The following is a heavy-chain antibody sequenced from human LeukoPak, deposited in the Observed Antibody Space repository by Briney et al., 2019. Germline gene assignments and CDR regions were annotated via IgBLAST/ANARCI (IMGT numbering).Heavy chain of an antibody. V-gene: IGHV4-59*01. CDR3: ARGVDYGDPLHFDY. D-gene: IGHD4-17*01. CDR1: GVSISSYY. CDR2: IYYSGST. J-gene: IGHJ4*02. Sequence: SETLSLTCAVSGVSISSYYWSWIRQPPGKGLEWIGYIYYSGSTNYNPSLKSRVTISVDTSKNQFSLKLSSVTAADTAVYYCARGVDYGDPLHFDYWGQGTLVTVSS.